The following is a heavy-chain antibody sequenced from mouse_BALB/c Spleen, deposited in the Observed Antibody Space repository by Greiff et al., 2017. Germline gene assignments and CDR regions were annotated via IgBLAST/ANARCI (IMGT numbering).Heavy chain of an antibody. D-gene: IGHD2-2*01. CDR2: IYPGNGDT. V-gene: IGHV1-12*01. CDR3: AREDYGYGFAY. CDR1: GYTFTSYN. J-gene: IGHJ3*01. Sequence: LQQPGAELVKPGASVKMSCKASGYTFTSYNMHWVKQTPGQGLEWIGAIYPGNGDTSYNQKFKGKATLTADKSSSTAYMQLSSLTSEDSAVYYCAREDYGYGFAYWGQGTLVTVSA.